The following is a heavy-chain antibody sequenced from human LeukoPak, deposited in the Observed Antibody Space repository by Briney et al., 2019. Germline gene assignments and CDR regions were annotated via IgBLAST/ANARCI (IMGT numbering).Heavy chain of an antibody. CDR1: GGSFSGYY. J-gene: IGHJ3*02. V-gene: IGHV4-34*01. CDR3: ARDTVYYDFWSGPDALDI. CDR2: INHSGST. Sequence: SETLSLTCAVYGGSFSGYYWSWIRQPPGKGLEWIGEINHSGSTNYNPSLKSRVTISVDTSKNQFSLKLSSVTAADTAVYYCARDTVYYDFWSGPDALDIWGQGTMVTVSS. D-gene: IGHD3-3*01.